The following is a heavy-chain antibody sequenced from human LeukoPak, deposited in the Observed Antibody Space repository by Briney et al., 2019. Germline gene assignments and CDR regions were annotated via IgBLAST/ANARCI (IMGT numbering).Heavy chain of an antibody. CDR3: ASYRDGGYNWFDP. Sequence: SETLSLTCTVSGDSLSNYYWSWIRQPPEKGLEWIGYIYHTASTNYNPSLKSRVTISVDTSKNRFSLKLSSVTAADTAMYFCASYRDGGYNWFDPWGQGTLVTVSS. D-gene: IGHD4-23*01. J-gene: IGHJ5*02. V-gene: IGHV4-59*01. CDR2: IYHTAST. CDR1: GDSLSNYY.